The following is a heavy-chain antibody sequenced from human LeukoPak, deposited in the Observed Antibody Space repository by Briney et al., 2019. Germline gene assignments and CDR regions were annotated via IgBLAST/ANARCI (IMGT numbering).Heavy chain of an antibody. CDR3: ATTGTDYYFDY. CDR2: IKSDGSST. D-gene: IGHD3/OR15-3a*01. J-gene: IGHJ4*02. Sequence: PGGSLRLSCAASGFTFSSYWMHWVRQAPGKGLVWVSRIKSDGSSTNYADSVKGRFTISRDNAKNTLYLQMDSLRAEDTAVYYCATTGTDYYFDYWGQGTLVTVSS. V-gene: IGHV3-74*01. CDR1: GFTFSSYW.